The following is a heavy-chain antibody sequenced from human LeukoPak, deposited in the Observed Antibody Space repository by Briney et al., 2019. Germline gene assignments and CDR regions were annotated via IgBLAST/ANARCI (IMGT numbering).Heavy chain of an antibody. CDR2: ISSSGSK. J-gene: IGHJ4*02. D-gene: IGHD5-18*01. Sequence: GGSLRLSCAASGFTFNDYYMNWIRQAPGKGLEWVSYISSSGSKYSSESVKGRFTISRDNAKNSLYLQMSSLRAEDTAVYYCARIFIGYSYGLDYWGQGTLVTVSS. V-gene: IGHV3-11*01. CDR3: ARIFIGYSYGLDY. CDR1: GFTFNDYY.